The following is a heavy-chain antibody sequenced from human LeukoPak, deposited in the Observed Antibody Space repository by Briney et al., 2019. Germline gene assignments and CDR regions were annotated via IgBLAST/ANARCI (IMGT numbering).Heavy chain of an antibody. CDR1: GGSFSGYY. D-gene: IGHD3-22*01. V-gene: IGHV4-34*01. CDR2: INHSGSI. CDR3: ADDSSGYLGY. Sequence: PSETLSLTCAVFGGSFSGYYWSWIRQPPGKGLEWIGEINHSGSINYNSSLKSRVTISVDTSKNQFSLKLSSVTAADTAVYYCADDSSGYLGYWGQGSLVTVSS. J-gene: IGHJ4*02.